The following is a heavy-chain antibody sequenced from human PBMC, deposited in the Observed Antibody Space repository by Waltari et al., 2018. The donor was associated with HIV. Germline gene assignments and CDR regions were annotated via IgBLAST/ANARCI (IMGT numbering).Heavy chain of an antibody. J-gene: IGHJ6*02. V-gene: IGHV3-23*01. D-gene: IGHD6-13*01. CDR2: ISGSGGST. CDR3: VKEHQYSHSWYSYYGMDV. CDR1: GFTFGKYG. Sequence: EVQVLESGGALVQPGGSLRLSCAASGFTFGKYGMSWVRQAPGKGLEWFSTISGSGGSTYYADSVKGRFTVSRDNSKNTLYLQMNSLRAEDTAVYFCVKEHQYSHSWYSYYGMDVWGQGTTVTVSS.